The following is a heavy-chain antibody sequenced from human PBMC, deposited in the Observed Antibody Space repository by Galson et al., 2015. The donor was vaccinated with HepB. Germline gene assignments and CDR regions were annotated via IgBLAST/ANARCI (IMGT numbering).Heavy chain of an antibody. J-gene: IGHJ4*02. CDR3: ARVIPGGSYYPGDLWDY. Sequence: SLRLSCAASGFTFSSYWMSWVRQAPGKGLEWVANIKQDGSEKYYVDSVKGRFTISRDNAKNSLYLQMNSLRAEDTAVYYCARVIPGGSYYPGDLWDYWGQGTLVTVSS. CDR1: GFTFSSYW. D-gene: IGHD1-26*01. V-gene: IGHV3-7*03. CDR2: IKQDGSEK.